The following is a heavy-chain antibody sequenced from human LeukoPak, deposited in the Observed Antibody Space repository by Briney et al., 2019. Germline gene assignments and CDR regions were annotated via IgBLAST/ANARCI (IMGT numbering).Heavy chain of an antibody. J-gene: IGHJ4*02. D-gene: IGHD5-18*01. Sequence: GASVKVSCKASGGTFSSYAISWVRQAPGQGLEGMGGIIPIFGTANYAQKFQGRVTIPADKSTRTAYMELSSLRSEDTAVYYCARCGYSYGPNDYWGQGTLVTVSS. CDR2: IIPIFGTA. V-gene: IGHV1-69*06. CDR3: ARCGYSYGPNDY. CDR1: GGTFSSYA.